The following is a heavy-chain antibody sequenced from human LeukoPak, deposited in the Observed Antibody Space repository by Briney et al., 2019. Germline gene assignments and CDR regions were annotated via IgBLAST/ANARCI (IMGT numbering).Heavy chain of an antibody. J-gene: IGHJ3*02. CDR3: ARRVEYSSSPGAFDI. V-gene: IGHV3-21*01. CDR1: GFTFSSYS. Sequence: GGSLRLSCAASGFTFSSYSMNWVRQAPGKGLEWVSSISSSSSYIYYADSVKGRFTISRDNAKNSLYLQMNSLRAEDTAVYYCARRVEYSSSPGAFDIWGQGTMVTVSS. CDR2: ISSSSSYI. D-gene: IGHD6-6*01.